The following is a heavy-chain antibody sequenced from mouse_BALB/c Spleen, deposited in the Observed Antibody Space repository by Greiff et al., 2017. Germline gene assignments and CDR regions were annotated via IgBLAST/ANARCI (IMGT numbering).Heavy chain of an antibody. CDR1: GYSITSDYA. Sequence: EVQLQQSGPGLVKPSQSLSLTCTVTGYSITSDYAWNWIRQFPGNKLEWMGYISYSGSTSYNPSLKSRISITRDTSKNQFFLQLNSVTTEDTATYYCARWTGTGRVFDYWGQGTTLTVSS. CDR2: ISYSGST. J-gene: IGHJ2*01. V-gene: IGHV3-2*02. CDR3: ARWTGTGRVFDY. D-gene: IGHD4-1*01.